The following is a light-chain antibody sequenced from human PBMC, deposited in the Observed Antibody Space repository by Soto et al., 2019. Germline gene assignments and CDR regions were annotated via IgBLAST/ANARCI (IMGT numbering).Light chain of an antibody. CDR1: QILLHITGETF. V-gene: IGKV2D-29*02. Sequence: DFVMTHTPLSLSFAPVQPSCISCNXSQILLHITGETFLFWYLQKPGQSPQLLIYEVSTRVSGVPDRFSGSGSGTDFTLEISRVETDDVGIYYCMQSTQLPPTFGQGTRLEIK. J-gene: IGKJ5*01. CDR3: MQSTQLPPT. CDR2: EVS.